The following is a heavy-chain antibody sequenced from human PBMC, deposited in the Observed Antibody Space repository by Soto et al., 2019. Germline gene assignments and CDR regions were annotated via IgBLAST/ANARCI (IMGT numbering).Heavy chain of an antibody. Sequence: QVQLVQSGAEVKKPGASVKVSCKASGYTFTSYDITWVRQATGQGLEWMGWMNPNSGNTGYAQKFQGRVTMTRNTSLSTAYMELSSLRSEDTAVYYWPRWPDGYYYYGMDVWGQGTTVTVSS. CDR1: GYTFTSYD. CDR3: PRWPDGYYYYGMDV. V-gene: IGHV1-8*01. J-gene: IGHJ6*02. CDR2: MNPNSGNT.